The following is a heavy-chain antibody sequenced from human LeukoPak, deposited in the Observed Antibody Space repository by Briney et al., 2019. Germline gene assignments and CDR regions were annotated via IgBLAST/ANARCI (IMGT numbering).Heavy chain of an antibody. D-gene: IGHD3-3*01. J-gene: IGHJ6*02. CDR1: GGSISSGDYY. CDR3: ARFITTYYYYYGMDV. CDR2: IYYSGST. Sequence: PSETLSLTCTVSGGSISSGDYYWSWIRQPPGKGLEWIGYIYYSGSTYYNPSLKSRVTISVDTSKNQFSLKLSSVTAADTAVYYCARFITTYYYYYGMDVWGQGTTVTVSS. V-gene: IGHV4-30-4*02.